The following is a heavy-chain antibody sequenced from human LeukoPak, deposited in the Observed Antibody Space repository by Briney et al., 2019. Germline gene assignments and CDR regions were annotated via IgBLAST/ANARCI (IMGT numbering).Heavy chain of an antibody. CDR1: GFTFSSNG. D-gene: IGHD3-22*01. V-gene: IGHV3-30*02. CDR3: ARGSAYYDSSGYAFDI. CDR2: IQYDGSKK. Sequence: GGSLRLSCVASGFTFSSNGMHWVRQAPGKGLEWVTFIQYDGSKKYYADSVKGRFTISRDNSKNTLYLQMNSLRAEDTAVYYCARGSAYYDSSGYAFDIWGQGTMVTVSS. J-gene: IGHJ3*02.